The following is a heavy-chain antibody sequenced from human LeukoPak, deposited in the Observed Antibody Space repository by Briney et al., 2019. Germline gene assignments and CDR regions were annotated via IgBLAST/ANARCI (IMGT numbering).Heavy chain of an antibody. CDR3: AKRSAVVVITPSYFDY. V-gene: IGHV3-23*01. Sequence: GGSLRLSCAASGFTFSSYTMNWVRQAPGKGLEWVSAISGSGGSTYYADSVKGRFTISRDNSKNTLYLQMNSLRAEDTAVYYCAKRSAVVVITPSYFDYWGQGTLVTVSS. D-gene: IGHD3-22*01. CDR2: ISGSGGST. CDR1: GFTFSSYT. J-gene: IGHJ4*02.